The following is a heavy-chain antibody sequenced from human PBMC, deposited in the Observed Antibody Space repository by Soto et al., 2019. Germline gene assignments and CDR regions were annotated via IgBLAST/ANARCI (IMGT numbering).Heavy chain of an antibody. D-gene: IGHD6-13*01. Sequence: SQTLSLTCVISGDSVSSNDATWDWIRQSPSRGLEWLGRTYYRSKWYNDYAVSVKSRITINPDTSKNQISLQLNSVTPEDTAVNSCVSLIGSSWLEYRGRRTLVPVSS. J-gene: IGHJ4*02. CDR1: GDSVSSNDAT. CDR2: TYYRSKWYN. V-gene: IGHV6-1*01. CDR3: VSLIGSSWLEY.